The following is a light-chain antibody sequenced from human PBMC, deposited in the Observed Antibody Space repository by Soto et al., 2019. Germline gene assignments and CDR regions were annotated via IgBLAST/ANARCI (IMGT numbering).Light chain of an antibody. J-gene: IGKJ1*01. CDR2: AAS. V-gene: IGKV1-39*01. Sequence: DIQMTQFPSSLSASVGDRVTITCWASQSIRTYLNWFQQKPGKAPSLLIYAASTLQSGVPPRFSGSVSGAEFTLTISSLQPEDTATYYCQQTYNVPQTYGQGTKVEIK. CDR3: QQTYNVPQT. CDR1: QSIRTY.